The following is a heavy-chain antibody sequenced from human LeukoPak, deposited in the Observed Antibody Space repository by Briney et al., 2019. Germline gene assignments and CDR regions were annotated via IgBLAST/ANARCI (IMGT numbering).Heavy chain of an antibody. CDR2: IYYSGST. J-gene: IGHJ4*02. CDR1: GGSVSSGSYY. D-gene: IGHD6-6*01. V-gene: IGHV4-61*01. Sequence: MPSETLSLTCTVSGGSVSSGSYYWSWIRQPPGKGLEWIGYIYYSGSTNYNPSLKSRVTISVNTSKNQFSLKLSSVTAADTAVYYCARDSSSSSELWGQGTLVTVSP. CDR3: ARDSSSSSEL.